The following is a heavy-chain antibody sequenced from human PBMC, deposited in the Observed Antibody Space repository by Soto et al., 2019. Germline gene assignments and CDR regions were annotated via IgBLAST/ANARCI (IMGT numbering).Heavy chain of an antibody. J-gene: IGHJ4*02. D-gene: IGHD3-10*01. CDR3: AMALGSWGAYYFDY. CDR1: GFSLNTYGVG. Sequence: QITLKESGPTLVKPTQTLTLTCTVSGFSLNTYGVGVGWIRQPPGKALEWLALIYWDDDKRYSPSLKSRLTITKDTSKNQVVLTMTNMDPVDTVADYWAMALGSWGAYYFDYWGQGTLVTVSS. V-gene: IGHV2-5*02. CDR2: IYWDDDK.